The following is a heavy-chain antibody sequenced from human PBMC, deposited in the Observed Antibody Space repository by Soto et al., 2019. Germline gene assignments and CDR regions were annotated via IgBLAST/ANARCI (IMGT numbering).Heavy chain of an antibody. V-gene: IGHV3-74*01. CDR2: INSDGSST. CDR3: ASVIPLGY. CDR1: GFTFSSDW. J-gene: IGHJ4*02. Sequence: EVQLVESGGGLVQPGGSLRLSCAASGFTFSSDWMHWVRQAPGKGLVWVSRINSDGSSTSYADSVKGRFTISRDNAKNPLFLKMNRLRAEDTAVYYCASVIPLGYWGQGTLVTVSS. D-gene: IGHD3-16*02.